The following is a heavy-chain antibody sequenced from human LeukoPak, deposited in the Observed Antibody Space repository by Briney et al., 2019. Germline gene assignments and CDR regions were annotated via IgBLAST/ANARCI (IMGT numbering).Heavy chain of an antibody. D-gene: IGHD3-22*01. Sequence: KPSETLSLTCTVSGGSISSYYWSWIRQPPGKGLEWIGYIYYSGSTNYNPSLKSRVTISVDTSKNQFSLKLSSVTAADTAVYYCARYGKAAWYYYDSSGYSSWWFDPWGQGTLVTVSS. CDR1: GGSISSYY. CDR3: ARYGKAAWYYYDSSGYSSWWFDP. V-gene: IGHV4-59*01. CDR2: IYYSGST. J-gene: IGHJ5*02.